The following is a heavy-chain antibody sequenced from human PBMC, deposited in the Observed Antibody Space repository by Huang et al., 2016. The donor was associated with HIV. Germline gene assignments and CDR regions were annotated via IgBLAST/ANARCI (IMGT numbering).Heavy chain of an antibody. Sequence: QVQLVQSASALKRPGASVRLSCKTSGYTFTSYAMNWVRQDPGQGREWMGWINTNIGHPSYAQGFIGLLVLPLHSSVITAYLQLSQLTTEYTPGYYGVLGTAHVVFSPYVSHIWCQGTLVTVSS. J-gene: IGHJ4*02. CDR3: VLGTAHVVFSPYVSHI. CDR2: INTNIGHP. D-gene: IGHD3-10*02. V-gene: IGHV7-4-1*02. CDR1: GYTFTSYA.